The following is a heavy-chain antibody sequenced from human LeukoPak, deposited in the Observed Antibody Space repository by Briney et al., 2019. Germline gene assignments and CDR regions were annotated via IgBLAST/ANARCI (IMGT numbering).Heavy chain of an antibody. CDR1: GFTVSSNY. Sequence: GGSLRLSCAASGFTVSSNYMNWVRQAPGKGLEWVSVIYGGGNIYYADSVKGRFTISRDNSKNTLYLRMNSLRAEDTAVYYCARGAGYNYPYYFDYWGQGTLVTVSS. CDR3: ARGAGYNYPYYFDY. D-gene: IGHD5-24*01. V-gene: IGHV3-53*01. J-gene: IGHJ4*02. CDR2: IYGGGNI.